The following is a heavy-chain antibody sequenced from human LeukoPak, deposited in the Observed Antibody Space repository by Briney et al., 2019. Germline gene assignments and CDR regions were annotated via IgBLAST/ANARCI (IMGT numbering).Heavy chain of an antibody. J-gene: IGHJ4*02. V-gene: IGHV3-23*01. CDR3: AGGSGWVTDS. Sequence: PGGSLRLSCTASGFPFTRNAMSWIRQAPGKGLEWVSAISGGGGNTYYADSVKGRFTISRDNAKNSLYLQMNSLRAEDTAVYFCAGGSGWVTDSWGQGTLVTVSA. D-gene: IGHD6-19*01. CDR1: GFPFTRNA. CDR2: ISGGGGNT.